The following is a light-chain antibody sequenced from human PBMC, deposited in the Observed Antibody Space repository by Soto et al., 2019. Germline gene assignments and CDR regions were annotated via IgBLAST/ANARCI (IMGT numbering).Light chain of an antibody. J-gene: IGKJ5*01. Sequence: DIVLTQSPATLSLSPGERATLSCRASQSVSSYLAWYQQKPGQAPRLLIYGASTRATGIPARFSGSGSGTEFTLTISSLQSEDFAVYYCQQYNNWPPITFGQGTRLEI. V-gene: IGKV3-15*01. CDR1: QSVSSY. CDR2: GAS. CDR3: QQYNNWPPIT.